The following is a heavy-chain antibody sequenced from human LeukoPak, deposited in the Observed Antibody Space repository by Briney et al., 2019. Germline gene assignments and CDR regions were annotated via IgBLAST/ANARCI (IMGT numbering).Heavy chain of an antibody. V-gene: IGHV1-24*01. D-gene: IGHD1-26*01. CDR3: ATDTYIVGATGAFDI. Sequence: GASVKVSCKVSGYTLTELSMHWVRQAPGKGLEWMGGFDPEDGETIYAQKFQGRVTMTEDTSTDTAYMELSSLRSEDTAVYYCATDTYIVGATGAFDIWGQGTMVTVSS. CDR1: GYTLTELS. CDR2: FDPEDGET. J-gene: IGHJ3*02.